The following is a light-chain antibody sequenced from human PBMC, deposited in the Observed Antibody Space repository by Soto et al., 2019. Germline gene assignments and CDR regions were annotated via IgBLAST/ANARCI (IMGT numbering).Light chain of an antibody. CDR3: QQYGSSPWT. Sequence: EIVLTQSPGTLSLSPGERATLSCRASQSLGSGYLAWYQHKPGQAPRLLFHGASSRATGIPDRFSGSGSGTDFTLIIRRLEAEDFAVYYCQQYGSSPWTFGQGTKVAIK. J-gene: IGKJ1*01. CDR1: QSLGSGY. V-gene: IGKV3-20*01. CDR2: GAS.